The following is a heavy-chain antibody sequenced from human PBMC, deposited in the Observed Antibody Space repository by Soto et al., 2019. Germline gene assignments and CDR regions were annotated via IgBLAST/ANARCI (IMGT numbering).Heavy chain of an antibody. CDR2: INAGNGNT. CDR3: ARVEGLTSFIYYYMDV. D-gene: IGHD3-9*01. V-gene: IGHV1-18*01. CDR1: GYTFTSYA. J-gene: IGHJ6*03. Sequence: ASVKVSCKASGYTFTSYAMHWVRQAPGKRPDWMGWINAGNGNTNYAQKLQGRVTMTTDTSTSTAYMELRSLRSDDTAVYYCARVEGLTSFIYYYMDVWGKGTTVTVSS.